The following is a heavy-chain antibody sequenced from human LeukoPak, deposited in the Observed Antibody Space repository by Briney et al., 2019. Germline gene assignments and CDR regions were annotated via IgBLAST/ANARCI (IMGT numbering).Heavy chain of an antibody. CDR1: GGSISSYY. J-gene: IGHJ5*02. CDR2: IYTSGST. V-gene: IGHV4-4*07. D-gene: IGHD2-2*01. Sequence: SETLSLTCTVSGGSISSYYWSWIRQPAGKGLEWIGRIYTSGSTNYNPSLKSRVTMSVDTSKNQFSLKLSSVTAADPAVYYCARVEYQLLSVWFDPWGQGTLVTVSS. CDR3: ARVEYQLLSVWFDP.